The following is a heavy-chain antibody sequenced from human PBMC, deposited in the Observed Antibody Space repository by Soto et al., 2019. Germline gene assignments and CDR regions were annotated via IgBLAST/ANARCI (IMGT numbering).Heavy chain of an antibody. CDR1: GFTFSNAW. CDR3: ATDTPRLQ. D-gene: IGHD3-16*01. Sequence: GGSLRLSCAASGFTFSNAWMSWVRQAPGKGLEWVGRIRSKTTGGTTDYAAPVKGRFTIARDDSKNTLYIQMNSLTTEDTAVYYCATDTPRLQWGQGALVTVSS. V-gene: IGHV3-15*01. CDR2: IRSKTTGGTT. J-gene: IGHJ4*02.